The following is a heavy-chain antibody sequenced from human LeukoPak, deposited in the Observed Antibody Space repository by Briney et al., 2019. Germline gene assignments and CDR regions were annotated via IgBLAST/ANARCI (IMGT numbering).Heavy chain of an antibody. CDR3: LSAFDYGPLDPFHF. D-gene: IGHD4-17*01. CDR2: ISSRADTI. J-gene: IGHJ4*02. Sequence: GGSLRLSCATSGFTFISHEMSWLRQAPGKGLQWIAYISSRADTIYYAESVKGRFTVSRDYSKDSLHLQMTSLRTQDTAVSYCLSAFDYGPLDPFHFWAQGTRVAVSS. V-gene: IGHV3-48*03. CDR1: GFTFISHE.